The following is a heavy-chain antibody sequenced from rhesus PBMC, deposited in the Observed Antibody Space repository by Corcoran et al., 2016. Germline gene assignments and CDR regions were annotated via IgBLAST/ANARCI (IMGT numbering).Heavy chain of an antibody. CDR2: IYGSSGTT. J-gene: IGHJ4*01. D-gene: IGHD1-20*01. V-gene: IGHV4-76*01. Sequence: QVQLQESGPGLVKPSVTLSLTCAGSGGSISGGFDWSWIRSPPGMGLEWIGFIYGSSGTTTYNPSLKKRVTISKDTSKNQFSLKLSSVTAADTAVYYCARRYIAGTTNFYDYWGQGVLVTVSS. CDR3: ARRYIAGTTNFYDY. CDR1: GGSISGGFD.